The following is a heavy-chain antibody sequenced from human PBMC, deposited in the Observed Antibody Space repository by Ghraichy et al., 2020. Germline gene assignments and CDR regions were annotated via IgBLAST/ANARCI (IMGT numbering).Heavy chain of an antibody. CDR3: ARDLTSARSTDY. CDR2: ISDRRNTI. D-gene: IGHD6-13*01. J-gene: IGHJ4*02. Sequence: GSLRLSCAASGFTLSSYSMNWVRQAPGKGLEWISYISDRRNTIFYADSVKGRFILSRDSAKNSLYLQMNSLRVEDTGTYFCARDLTSARSTDYWGQGTLGAGSA. V-gene: IGHV3-48*01. CDR1: GFTLSSYS.